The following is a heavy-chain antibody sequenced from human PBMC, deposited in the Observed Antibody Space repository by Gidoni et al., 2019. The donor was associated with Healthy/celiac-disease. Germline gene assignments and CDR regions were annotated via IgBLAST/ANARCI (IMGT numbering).Heavy chain of an antibody. D-gene: IGHD3-22*01. V-gene: IGHV4-59*01. CDR3: ARDTPHYYEGGYFDY. J-gene: IGHJ4*02. CDR2: IYYSGST. Sequence: QVQLQESGPGLVKPSETLSLTCTVSGGSISSYYWSWIRQPPGKGLEWIGYIYYSGSTNYNPSLKSRVTISVDTSKNQFSLKLSSVTAADTAVYYCARDTPHYYEGGYFDYWGQGTLVTVSS. CDR1: GGSISSYY.